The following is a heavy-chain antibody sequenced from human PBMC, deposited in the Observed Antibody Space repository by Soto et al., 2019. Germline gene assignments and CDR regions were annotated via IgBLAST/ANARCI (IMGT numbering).Heavy chain of an antibody. CDR3: AKLPPAVVVPAARGMAVY. Sequence: GGSLRLSCAASGFTFSSYGMHWVRQAPGKGLEWVAVISYDGSNKYYADSVKGRFTISRDNSKNTRYLQMNSLRAEDTAVYYCAKLPPAVVVPAARGMAVYWGQGTLVTVSS. D-gene: IGHD2-2*01. CDR2: ISYDGSNK. J-gene: IGHJ4*02. V-gene: IGHV3-30*18. CDR1: GFTFSSYG.